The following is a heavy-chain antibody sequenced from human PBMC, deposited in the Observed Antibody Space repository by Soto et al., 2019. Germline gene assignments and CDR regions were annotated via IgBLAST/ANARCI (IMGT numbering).Heavy chain of an antibody. CDR1: GYNFAGYW. D-gene: IGHD3-3*01. CDR3: ARGGVSTRTFDY. CDR2: IYPSDSDT. Sequence: LKTSCKGSGYNFAGYWIAWVRQMPGKGLELMGIIYPSDSDTRYRSSFQGQVTISADKSISSAYLQWSSLRASDTAMYYCARGGVSTRTFDYWGQGTPVTVSS. V-gene: IGHV5-51*01. J-gene: IGHJ4*02.